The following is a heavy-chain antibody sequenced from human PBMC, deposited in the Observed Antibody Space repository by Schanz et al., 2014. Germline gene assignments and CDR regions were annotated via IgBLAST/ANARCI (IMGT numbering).Heavy chain of an antibody. D-gene: IGHD2-2*01. V-gene: IGHV1-18*01. CDR1: GYTFTSHG. Sequence: QVHLVQSGAEVKKPGSSVKVSCKASGYTFTSHGISWVRQAPGQGLEWMGWITAYNGDTNYALKLQGRVTMTTDTSTGTAYMELRSLRSDDTAVYYCARDRRRYCSTASCLHDNWFDPWGQGTLVIVSS. CDR2: ITAYNGDT. J-gene: IGHJ5*02. CDR3: ARDRRRYCSTASCLHDNWFDP.